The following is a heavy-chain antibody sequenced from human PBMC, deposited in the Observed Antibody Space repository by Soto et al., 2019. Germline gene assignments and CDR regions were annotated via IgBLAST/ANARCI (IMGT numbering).Heavy chain of an antibody. CDR1: GGSFSGYS. V-gene: IGHV4-34*01. CDR3: TRVRIQLWLY. J-gene: IGHJ4*02. Sequence: SETVSLTCAVYGGSFSGYSWSWIRQPPGKGLEWIGEINHSGSTNYNPSLKSRVTISVDTSKNQFSLKLSSVTAADTAVYYCTRVRIQLWLYWNQAPLVTVSS. D-gene: IGHD5-18*01. CDR2: INHSGST.